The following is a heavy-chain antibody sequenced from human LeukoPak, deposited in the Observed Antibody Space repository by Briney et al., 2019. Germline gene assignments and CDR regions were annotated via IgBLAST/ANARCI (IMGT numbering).Heavy chain of an antibody. Sequence: SETLSLTCTVSGGPISTYYWTWIRQPPGKGLQWIGNIYYSGSTNYNPTLKSRVTISVDTSKNQFSLKLTSVTAADTAVYCCARAVGATQGGHYYYYYMDVWGKGATVTVSS. V-gene: IGHV4-59*01. J-gene: IGHJ6*03. CDR2: IYYSGST. CDR3: ARAVGATQGGHYYYYYMDV. CDR1: GGPISTYY. D-gene: IGHD1-26*01.